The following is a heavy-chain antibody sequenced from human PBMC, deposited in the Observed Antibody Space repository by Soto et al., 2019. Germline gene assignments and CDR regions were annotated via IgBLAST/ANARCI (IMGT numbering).Heavy chain of an antibody. Sequence: QVQLVQSVAEVKKPGSSVKVSCKASGVTFSSYAISWVRQAPGQALEWMGGIIPIFGTANYAKKFQGRVTITADEATSTAYMEQSSLGAEDTAVYYCARVDTYRYGFDYWGQGTLATFSS. CDR3: ARVDTYRYGFDY. D-gene: IGHD5-18*01. CDR2: IIPIFGTA. CDR1: GVTFSSYA. J-gene: IGHJ4*02. V-gene: IGHV1-69*12.